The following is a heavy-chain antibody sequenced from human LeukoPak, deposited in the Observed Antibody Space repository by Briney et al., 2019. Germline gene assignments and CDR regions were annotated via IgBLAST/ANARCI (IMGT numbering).Heavy chain of an antibody. CDR1: GYTFTGYY. D-gene: IGHD3-3*01. CDR3: ARGDTIFGVVIGYFDY. Sequence: ASVKVSCKASGYTFTGYYMHWVRQAPGQGLEWTGWINPNSGGTNYAQKFQGRVTMTRDTSISTAYMELSRLRSDDTAVYYCARGDTIFGVVIGYFDYWGQGTLVTVSS. J-gene: IGHJ4*02. V-gene: IGHV1-2*02. CDR2: INPNSGGT.